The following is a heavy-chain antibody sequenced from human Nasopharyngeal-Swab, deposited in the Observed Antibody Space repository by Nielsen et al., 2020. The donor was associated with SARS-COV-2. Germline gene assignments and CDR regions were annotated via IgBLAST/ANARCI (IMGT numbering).Heavy chain of an antibody. Sequence: RQAPGKGLEWIGSIYYSGSTYYNPSFKSRVFISVNTSKNQFSLKLSSVTAADTAVYYCAAPSVAGAGWFDPWGQGTLVTVSS. V-gene: IGHV4-39*01. D-gene: IGHD6-19*01. CDR2: IYYSGST. CDR3: AAPSVAGAGWFDP. J-gene: IGHJ5*02.